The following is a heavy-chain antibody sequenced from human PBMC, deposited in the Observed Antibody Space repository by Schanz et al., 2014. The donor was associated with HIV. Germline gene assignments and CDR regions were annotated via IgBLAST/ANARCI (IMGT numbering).Heavy chain of an antibody. V-gene: IGHV1-2*02. J-gene: IGHJ3*02. Sequence: QVQLVQSGAEVKKPGASVKVSCKASGDTFTGDFMHWVRQAPGQGLEWMGWINPNSDGTNYAQKFQGRVTMTRDTSISTAYMELSRLRSDDTAVYYCARGIVGATPAFDIWGQGTMVTVSS. CDR3: ARGIVGATPAFDI. D-gene: IGHD1-26*01. CDR2: INPNSDGT. CDR1: GDTFTGDF.